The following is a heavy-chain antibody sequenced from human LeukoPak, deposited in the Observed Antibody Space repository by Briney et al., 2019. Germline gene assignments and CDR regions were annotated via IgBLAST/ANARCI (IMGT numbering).Heavy chain of an antibody. CDR1: GYTFTGYY. J-gene: IGHJ5*02. Sequence: ASVKVSCKASGYTFTGYYMHWVRQAPGQGLEWMGWINPNSGGTNYAQKFQGRVTMTRDTSISTAYMELSRLRSDDTAVYYCARDLSCSGGSCYDWFDPWGQGTLVTVSS. V-gene: IGHV1-2*02. D-gene: IGHD2-15*01. CDR2: INPNSGGT. CDR3: ARDLSCSGGSCYDWFDP.